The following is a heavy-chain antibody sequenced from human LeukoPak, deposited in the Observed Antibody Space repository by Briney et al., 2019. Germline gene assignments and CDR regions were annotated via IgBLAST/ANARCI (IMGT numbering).Heavy chain of an antibody. CDR2: IYYSGST. D-gene: IGHD6-19*01. Sequence: TETLSLTCTVSGGSISSSSYYWGWIRQPPGKGLEWIGSIYYSGSTYYNPSLKSRVTISVDTSKNQFSLKLSSVTAADTAVYYCARRKGGRGSGWYNREGWFDPWGQGTLVTVSS. CDR1: GGSISSSSYY. CDR3: ARRKGGRGSGWYNREGWFDP. J-gene: IGHJ5*02. V-gene: IGHV4-39*07.